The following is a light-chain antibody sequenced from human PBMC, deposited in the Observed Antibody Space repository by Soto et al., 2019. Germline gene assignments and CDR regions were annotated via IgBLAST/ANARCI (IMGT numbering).Light chain of an antibody. J-gene: IGLJ1*01. Sequence: QSVLTQPPSVSGAPGQRVTISCTGGTSNIGAGYDVHWYQQLPGTAPKLLIYGNSNRPSGVPDRFSGSKSGTSASLAITGIQAEDEGDYYCQSNDSSLSGYVFGTGTKV. CDR3: QSNDSSLSGYV. CDR2: GNS. V-gene: IGLV1-40*01. CDR1: TSNIGAGYD.